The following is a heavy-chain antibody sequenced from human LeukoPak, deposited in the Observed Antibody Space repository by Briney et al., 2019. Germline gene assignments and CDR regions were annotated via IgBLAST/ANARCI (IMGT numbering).Heavy chain of an antibody. D-gene: IGHD3-22*01. CDR1: GGSFSGYY. CDR3: ARGAQTYYDKAPVDY. J-gene: IGHJ4*02. Sequence: SETLSLTCAVYGGSFSGYYWSWIRQPPGKGLEWIGEINHSGSTNYNPSLKSRVTISVDTSKSQFSLKLNSMTAADTPVYYCARGAQTYYDKAPVDYWGQGTLVTVSS. V-gene: IGHV4-34*01. CDR2: INHSGST.